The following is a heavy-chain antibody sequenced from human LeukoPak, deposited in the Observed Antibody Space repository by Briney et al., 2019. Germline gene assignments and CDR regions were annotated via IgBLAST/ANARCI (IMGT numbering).Heavy chain of an antibody. CDR2: MNLNRCNP. Sequence: ASVTVSCKASGYTFPNYDLNWVRQATGQGLDWMGWMNLNRCNPGLAPNFQGRVNITRNDSISTAYMELSSLRSEDTAVYYCARAFPWNIVVVPAAMSGENWFDPWGQGTLVTVSS. V-gene: IGHV1-8*03. CDR3: ARAFPWNIVVVPAAMSGENWFDP. J-gene: IGHJ5*02. CDR1: GYTFPNYD. D-gene: IGHD2-2*01.